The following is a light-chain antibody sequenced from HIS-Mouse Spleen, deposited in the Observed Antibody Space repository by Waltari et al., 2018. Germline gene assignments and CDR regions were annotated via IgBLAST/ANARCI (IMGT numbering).Light chain of an antibody. CDR2: DVS. CDR3: SSYTSSSTWV. CDR1: SSDVGGYHY. V-gene: IGLV2-14*03. Sequence: QSALTQPASVSGSPGQSITISCTGTSSDVGGYHYVSWYQQPPGKAPKLMIYDVSNRPSGVSNRFSGSTSGNTASLTISVLQAEDEADYYCSSYTSSSTWVFGGGTKLTVL. J-gene: IGLJ3*02.